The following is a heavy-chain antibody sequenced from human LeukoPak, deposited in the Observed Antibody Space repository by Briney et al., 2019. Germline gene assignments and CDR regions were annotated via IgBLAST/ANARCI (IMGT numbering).Heavy chain of an antibody. J-gene: IGHJ4*02. CDR3: ARHYSPSYCNGGCYRFDS. Sequence: SETLSLTCTVSGGSVSSNGYYCAWIRQPPGQGLEWIGSIYYTGSTYYNAPFESRVTISADTSKNQFSLKLNSVTAADTAVYFCARHYSPSYCNGGCYRFDSWGQGTLVTVSS. CDR1: GGSVSSNGYY. V-gene: IGHV4-39*01. D-gene: IGHD2-21*02. CDR2: IYYTGST.